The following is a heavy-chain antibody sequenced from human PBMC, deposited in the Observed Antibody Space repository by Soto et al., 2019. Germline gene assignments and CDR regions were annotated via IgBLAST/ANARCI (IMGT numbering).Heavy chain of an antibody. D-gene: IGHD2-21*02. CDR3: AREGALLFGGNSDYYSTMDV. V-gene: IGHV4-38-2*02. Sequence: SETLSLTCNVSGASISSYNYWGWFRQPPGKGLEWIGSIIYSGDIMYNPSLKSRVTISIDTSKNQFSLKLSSVTAADTAFYYCAREGALLFGGNSDYYSTMDVWGQGTTVTVSS. CDR1: GASISSYNY. CDR2: IIYSGDI. J-gene: IGHJ6*02.